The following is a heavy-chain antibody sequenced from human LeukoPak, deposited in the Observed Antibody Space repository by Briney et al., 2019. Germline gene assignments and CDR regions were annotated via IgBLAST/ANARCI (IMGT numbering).Heavy chain of an antibody. CDR1: GFTFSSYS. CDR3: ARRYYDYVWGSYRCFDY. J-gene: IGHJ4*02. Sequence: GGSLRLSCAASGFTFSSYSMNWVRQAPGKGLEWVSSISSSSSYIYYADSVKGRFTISRDNAKNSLYLQMNSLRAEDTAVYYCARRYYDYVWGSYRCFDYWGQGTLVTVSS. D-gene: IGHD3-16*02. V-gene: IGHV3-21*01. CDR2: ISSSSSYI.